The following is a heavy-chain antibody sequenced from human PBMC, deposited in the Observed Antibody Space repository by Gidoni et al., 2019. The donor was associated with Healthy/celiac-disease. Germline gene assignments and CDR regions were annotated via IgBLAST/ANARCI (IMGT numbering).Heavy chain of an antibody. J-gene: IGHJ3*02. CDR3: AKEDYGDYVAWGWGAFDI. D-gene: IGHD4-17*01. V-gene: IGHV3-23*04. CDR1: GFTFSSYA. Sequence: EVQLVESGGGLVQPGGSLRLSCAASGFTFSSYAMSWVRQAPGKGLEWVSAISGSGGSTYYADSVKGRFTISRDNSKNTLYLQMNSLRADDTAVYYCAKEDYGDYVAWGWGAFDIWGQGTMVTVSS. CDR2: ISGSGGST.